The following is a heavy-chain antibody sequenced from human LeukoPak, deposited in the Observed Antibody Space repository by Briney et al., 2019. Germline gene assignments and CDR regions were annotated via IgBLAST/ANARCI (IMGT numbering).Heavy chain of an antibody. J-gene: IGHJ4*02. CDR3: ARSSGWYKGSYFDY. CDR1: GFTFSSYS. V-gene: IGHV3-48*04. Sequence: PGGSLRLSCAASGFTFSSYSMNWVRQAPGEGLEWVSYISSSSSTIYYADSVKGRFTVSRDNAKNSLYLQMNSLRAEDMALYYCARSSGWYKGSYFDYWGQGTLVTVSS. CDR2: ISSSSSTI. D-gene: IGHD6-19*01.